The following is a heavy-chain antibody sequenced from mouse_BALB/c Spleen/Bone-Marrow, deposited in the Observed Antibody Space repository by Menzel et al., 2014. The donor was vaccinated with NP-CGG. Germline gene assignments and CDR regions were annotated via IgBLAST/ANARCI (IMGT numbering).Heavy chain of an antibody. Sequence: QVQLQQSGAELVRPGVSVKISCKGSGYTFTDYALHWVKRSHAKSLEWIGIISTYYGDASYNQKFKGKATMTVDKPSSTAYMELARLTSEDSAIYYCARSDGFDYWGQGTTLTVSS. CDR1: GYTFTDYA. V-gene: IGHV1S137*01. CDR2: ISTYYGDA. D-gene: IGHD2-3*01. J-gene: IGHJ2*01. CDR3: ARSDGFDY.